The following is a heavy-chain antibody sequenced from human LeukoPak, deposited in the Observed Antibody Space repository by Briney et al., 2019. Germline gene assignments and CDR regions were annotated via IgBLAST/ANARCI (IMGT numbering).Heavy chain of an antibody. CDR3: ARVLGRNYGSGSYIGMDV. CDR2: IWYDGSNK. CDR1: GFTFSSYA. D-gene: IGHD3-10*01. J-gene: IGHJ6*02. V-gene: IGHV3-33*08. Sequence: GRSLRLSCAASGFTFSSYAMHWVRQAPGKGLEWVTVIWYDGSNKYYADSVKGRFTISRDNSMNTLYLQMNSLRVEDTAVYYCARVLGRNYGSGSYIGMDVWGQGTTVTVSS.